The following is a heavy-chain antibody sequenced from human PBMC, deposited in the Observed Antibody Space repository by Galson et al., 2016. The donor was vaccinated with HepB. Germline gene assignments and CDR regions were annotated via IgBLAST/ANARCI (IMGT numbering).Heavy chain of an antibody. CDR3: ASDSGSGVVVPVASPRLDY. D-gene: IGHD2-2*01. Sequence: SLRLSCAASGFTFSTYGMHWVRQAPGKGLEWVAAVWYDGSNERYADSVEGRCTIFKDIFKSTLSLQLKSLRPEDTAVYYCASDSGSGVVVPVASPRLDYWGRETLVTVSS. J-gene: IGHJ4*02. CDR2: VWYDGSNE. V-gene: IGHV3-33*01. CDR1: GFTFSTYG.